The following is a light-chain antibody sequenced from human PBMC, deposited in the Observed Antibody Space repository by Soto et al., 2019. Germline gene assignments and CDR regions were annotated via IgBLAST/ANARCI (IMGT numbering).Light chain of an antibody. V-gene: IGKV3-20*01. J-gene: IGKJ1*01. CDR1: QSFSSSY. Sequence: EVVLTQSPGTLSLSPGERATLSCRASQSFSSSYFAWYQQSPGQAPRLLIYATSTRATGIPDRFSGSGSGTDFTLTINRLETEDFAVYYCQQYGSSPGSFGQGTKVEIK. CDR2: ATS. CDR3: QQYGSSPGS.